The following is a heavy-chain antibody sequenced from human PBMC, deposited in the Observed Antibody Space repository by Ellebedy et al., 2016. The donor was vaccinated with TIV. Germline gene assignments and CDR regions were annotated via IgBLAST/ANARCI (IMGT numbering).Heavy chain of an antibody. J-gene: IGHJ6*02. Sequence: GSLRLSCTVSGGSISSYYWSWIRQPPGKGLEWIGYIYYSGSTNYNPSLKSRVTISVDTSKNQFSLKLSSVTAADTAVYYCARDRAYYDFWSGYSNYYGMDVWGQGTTVTVSS. D-gene: IGHD3-3*01. CDR1: GGSISSYY. V-gene: IGHV4-59*01. CDR2: IYYSGST. CDR3: ARDRAYYDFWSGYSNYYGMDV.